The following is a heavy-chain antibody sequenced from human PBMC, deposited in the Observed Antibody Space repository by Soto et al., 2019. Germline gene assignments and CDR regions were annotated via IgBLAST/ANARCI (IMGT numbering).Heavy chain of an antibody. CDR3: ASRGSEYSFDF. CDR1: GYGFTTYW. Sequence: LKISCKDSGYGFTTYWIGWVRQMPGKGLEWMGIIYPGDSDTRYSPSFQGQVTISADKSISTAYLQWSSLKASDTAMYYCASRGSEYSFDFWGQGTLVTVSS. V-gene: IGHV5-51*01. CDR2: IYPGDSDT. D-gene: IGHD6-6*01. J-gene: IGHJ4*02.